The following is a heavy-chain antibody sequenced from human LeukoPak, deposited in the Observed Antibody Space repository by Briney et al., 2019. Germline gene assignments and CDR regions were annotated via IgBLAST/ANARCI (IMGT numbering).Heavy chain of an antibody. D-gene: IGHD3-22*01. Sequence: GASVKVSCKTSGYTFTGYYMHWVRQAPGQGLEWMGRINPNSGGTNYAQKFQGRVTMTRDTSITTAYMELSRLRSDDTAVYYCATDAWGYYDSSGHYRQADYWGQGTLVTVSS. J-gene: IGHJ4*02. CDR3: ATDAWGYYDSSGHYRQADY. V-gene: IGHV1-2*06. CDR2: INPNSGGT. CDR1: GYTFTGYY.